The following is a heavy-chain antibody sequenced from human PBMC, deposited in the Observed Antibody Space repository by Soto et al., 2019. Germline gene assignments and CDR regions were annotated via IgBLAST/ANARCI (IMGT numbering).Heavy chain of an antibody. CDR1: GFTFSNAW. Sequence: EVQLVESGGGLVKPGGSLRLSCAASGFTFSNAWMNWVRQAPGKGLEWVGRIKSKTDGGTTDYAAPVKGRFTISRDDTKNTMYLQINSLKTEDTAVYYCTTDWGSYYYDSSGCQAKDYWGQGTLVTVSS. CDR3: TTDWGSYYYDSSGCQAKDY. CDR2: IKSKTDGGTT. V-gene: IGHV3-15*07. D-gene: IGHD3-22*01. J-gene: IGHJ4*02.